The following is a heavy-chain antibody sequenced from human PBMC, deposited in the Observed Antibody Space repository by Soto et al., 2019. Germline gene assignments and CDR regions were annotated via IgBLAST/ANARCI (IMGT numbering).Heavy chain of an antibody. J-gene: IGHJ4*02. V-gene: IGHV3-30-3*01. CDR2: ISYDGSNK. D-gene: IGHD6-6*01. Sequence: QVQLVESGGGVVQPGRSLRLSCAASGFTFSSYAMHWVRQAPGKGLEWVAVISYDGSNKYYADSVKGRFTISRDNSKNTLYLQMNRLRAEDTSVYYCARSPSPDARVKQPCFYFDYWGQGALVTVSS. CDR3: ARSPSPDARVKQPCFYFDY. CDR1: GFTFSSYA.